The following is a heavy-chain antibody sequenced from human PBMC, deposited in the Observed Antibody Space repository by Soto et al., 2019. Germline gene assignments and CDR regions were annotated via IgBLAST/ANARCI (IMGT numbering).Heavy chain of an antibody. V-gene: IGHV1-8*01. CDR3: ARRGYSSSWYYYYYYGMDV. Sequence: QVQLVQSGAEVKKPGASVKVSCKASGYTFTSYDINWVRQATGQGLEWMGWMNPNSGNTGYAQKFKGRVTMTRNTSLSTAYMELSSLRSEDTAVYYCARRGYSSSWYYYYYYGMDVWGQGTTVTVSS. J-gene: IGHJ6*02. CDR1: GYTFTSYD. D-gene: IGHD6-13*01. CDR2: MNPNSGNT.